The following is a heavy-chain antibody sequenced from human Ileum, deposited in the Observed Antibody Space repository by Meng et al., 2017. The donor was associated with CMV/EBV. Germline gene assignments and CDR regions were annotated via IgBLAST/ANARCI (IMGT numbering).Heavy chain of an antibody. J-gene: IGHJ6*02. V-gene: IGHV3-23*01. CDR2: ISGSGGST. CDR1: GFTFSSYA. Sequence: SGFTFSSYAMSWVRQAPGKGLEWVSAISGSGGSTYYADSVKGRFTISRDNSKNTLYLQMNSLRAEDTAVYYCAKAPGYYYYYGMDVWGQGTTVTVSS. CDR3: AKAPGYYYYYGMDV.